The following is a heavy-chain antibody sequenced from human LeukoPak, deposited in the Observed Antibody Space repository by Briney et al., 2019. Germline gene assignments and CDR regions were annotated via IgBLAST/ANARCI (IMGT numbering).Heavy chain of an antibody. CDR1: GGTFSSYA. CDR2: IIPIFGTA. D-gene: IGHD2-2*01. Sequence: PVKVSCKASGGTFSSYAISWVRQAPGQGLEWMGGIIPIFGTANYAQKFQGRVTITADESTSTAYMELSSLRSEDTAVYYCARSIAVVPAESSHFDYWGQGTLVTVSS. CDR3: ARSIAVVPAESSHFDY. V-gene: IGHV1-69*13. J-gene: IGHJ4*02.